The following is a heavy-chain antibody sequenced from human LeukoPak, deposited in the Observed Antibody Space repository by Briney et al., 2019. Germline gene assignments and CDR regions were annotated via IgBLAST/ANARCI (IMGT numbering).Heavy chain of an antibody. Sequence: GGSLRLSCAASGFTFSSFSMNWVRQAPGKGLEWVSYISSSSSTIYYADSVKGRFTISRDNAKNSLYLQMNSLRAEDTAVYYCARMNYVSSGWGAPFDYWGQGTLVTVSS. J-gene: IGHJ4*02. V-gene: IGHV3-48*04. CDR2: ISSSSSTI. CDR1: GFTFSSFS. CDR3: ARMNYVSSGWGAPFDY. D-gene: IGHD1-7*01.